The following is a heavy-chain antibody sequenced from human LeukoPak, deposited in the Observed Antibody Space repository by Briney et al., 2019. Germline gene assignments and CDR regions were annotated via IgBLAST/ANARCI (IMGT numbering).Heavy chain of an antibody. CDR3: ATWPYGSGSYGGIDY. Sequence: GGSLRLSCAASGSTFDDYGMSWVRQAPGKGLEWVSGINWNGGATGYADSVKGRFTISRDDAKNSLYLQMNSLRAEDTAVYHCATWPYGSGSYGGIDYWGRGTLVTVSS. V-gene: IGHV3-20*01. D-gene: IGHD3-10*01. CDR1: GSTFDDYG. J-gene: IGHJ4*02. CDR2: INWNGGAT.